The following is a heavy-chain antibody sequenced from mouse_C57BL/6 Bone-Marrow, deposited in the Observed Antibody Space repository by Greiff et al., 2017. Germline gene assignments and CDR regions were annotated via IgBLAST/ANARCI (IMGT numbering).Heavy chain of an antibody. J-gene: IGHJ4*01. CDR3: ASYCMDY. CDR2: ISSGSSTI. Sequence: EVKLVESGGCLVKPGGSLKLSCAASGFTFSDYGMHWVRQAPEKGLEWVAYISSGSSTIYYADTVKGRFTISRDNAKNTLFLQMTSLWSEDTAMYYCASYCMDYWGEGNSVTAST. V-gene: IGHV5-17*01. D-gene: IGHD1-1*01. CDR1: GFTFSDYG.